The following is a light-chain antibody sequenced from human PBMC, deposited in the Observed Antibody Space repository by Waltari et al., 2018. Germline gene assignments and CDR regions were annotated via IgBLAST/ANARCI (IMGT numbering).Light chain of an antibody. CDR2: SNN. V-gene: IGLV1-44*01. Sequence: QSALTQPPSASGTPGQRVTISCSGSNSNLGNNVVNWYQQVPGTAPRLLIYSNNQRPSGVPDRFSASKSGTSASLAISGLQSDDDGDYYCATWDDRLTGVVFGGGTKVTVL. CDR3: ATWDDRLTGVV. J-gene: IGLJ2*01. CDR1: NSNLGNNV.